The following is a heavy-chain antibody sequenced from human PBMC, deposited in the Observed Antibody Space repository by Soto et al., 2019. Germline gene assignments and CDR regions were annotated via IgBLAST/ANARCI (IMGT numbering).Heavy chain of an antibody. CDR3: ASLSSDFWGYTFDY. CDR2: IYYSGST. V-gene: IGHV4-59*01. D-gene: IGHD3-3*01. Sequence: PSETLSLTCTVSGGSISSYYWSWIRQPPGERLEWIGYIYYSGSTNYNPSLKSRVTISIDTSKNQFSLKLSSVTTADTAVYYCASLSSDFWGYTFDYWGQGTLVTVSS. J-gene: IGHJ4*02. CDR1: GGSISSYY.